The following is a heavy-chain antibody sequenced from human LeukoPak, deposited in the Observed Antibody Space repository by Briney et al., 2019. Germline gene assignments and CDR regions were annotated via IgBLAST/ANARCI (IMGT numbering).Heavy chain of an antibody. V-gene: IGHV1-2*02. CDR2: INPNSGGT. D-gene: IGHD6-13*01. J-gene: IGHJ4*02. CDR1: GHTFTSSY. Sequence: ASVKVSCKTFGHTFTSSYMHWVRQAPGQGLEWMGWINPNSGGTKYAQKFQGRVTMTRDTSISTAYMELSRLTSDDTAVYYCARDAAEAGTAPDYWGQGTLVTVSS. CDR3: ARDAAEAGTAPDY.